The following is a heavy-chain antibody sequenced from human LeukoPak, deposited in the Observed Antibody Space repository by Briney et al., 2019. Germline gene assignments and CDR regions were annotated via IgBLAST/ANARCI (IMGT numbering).Heavy chain of an antibody. V-gene: IGHV1-69*02. J-gene: IGHJ3*02. CDR3: ARKGDYYDSSGYSVGYGDAFDI. CDR1: GGTFSSYT. CDR2: IIPILGIA. Sequence: SVKVTCKASGGTFSSYTISWVRQAPGQGLEWMGRIIPILGIANYAQKFQGRVTITADKSTSTAYMELSSLRSEDTAVYYCARKGDYYDSSGYSVGYGDAFDIWGQGTMVTVSS. D-gene: IGHD3-22*01.